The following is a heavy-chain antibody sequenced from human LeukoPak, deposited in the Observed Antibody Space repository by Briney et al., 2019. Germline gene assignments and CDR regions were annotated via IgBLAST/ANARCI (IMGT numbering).Heavy chain of an antibody. CDR1: GYVFSDSV. CDR3: ARAAMIVAPHWFDP. Sequence: ASVKVSCKTSGYVFSDSVMHWVRQAPGQRLEWMGWINAGNGYTRYSQKFQGRVTMTRDTSTSTVYMELSSLRSEDTAVYYCARAAMIVAPHWFDPWGQGTLVTVSS. V-gene: IGHV1-3*01. CDR2: INAGNGYT. D-gene: IGHD3-22*01. J-gene: IGHJ5*02.